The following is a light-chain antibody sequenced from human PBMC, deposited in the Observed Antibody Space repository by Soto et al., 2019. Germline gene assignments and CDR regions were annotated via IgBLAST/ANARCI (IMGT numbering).Light chain of an antibody. CDR1: QSIGTW. Sequence: DIQMTQSPPTLSASVGDRVTITCRASQSIGTWLAWYQQKPGKAPKLLIYKASSLEGGVPARFSGSGSGTDLNITISSLQPDDFATYYCQQYNTYPLPFGGGNAVEIK. J-gene: IGKJ4*01. CDR3: QQYNTYPLP. V-gene: IGKV1-5*03. CDR2: KAS.